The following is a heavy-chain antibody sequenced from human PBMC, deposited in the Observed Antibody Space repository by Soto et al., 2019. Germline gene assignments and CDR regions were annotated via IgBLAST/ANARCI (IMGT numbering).Heavy chain of an antibody. V-gene: IGHV3-23*01. CDR1: GFTFKNYD. D-gene: IGHD3-10*01. Sequence: EVELLESGGGLVQPGGSLRLSCVASGFTFKNYDMRWIRQAPGKGLEWVSVISGGGGVTYYADSVKGRFTISRDNSKNTLYLQMNSLRAEDTAIYYCAKNRQFRSYYESAGHYDNWGQGTLVTVSS. J-gene: IGHJ4*02. CDR3: AKNRQFRSYYESAGHYDN. CDR2: ISGGGGVT.